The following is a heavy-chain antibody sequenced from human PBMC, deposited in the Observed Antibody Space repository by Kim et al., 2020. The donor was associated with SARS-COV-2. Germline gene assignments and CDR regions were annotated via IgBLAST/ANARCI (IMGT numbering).Heavy chain of an antibody. CDR3: ARGLGLRGYYLGGFNEFDY. V-gene: IGHV1-8*01. J-gene: IGHJ4*02. Sequence: ASVKVSCKASGYTFTSYDINWVRQATGQGLEWMGWMNPNSGNTGYAQKFQGRVTMTRNTSISTAYMELSSLRSEDTAVYYCARGLGLRGYYLGGFNEFDYWGQGTLVTVSS. D-gene: IGHD3-22*01. CDR2: MNPNSGNT. CDR1: GYTFTSYD.